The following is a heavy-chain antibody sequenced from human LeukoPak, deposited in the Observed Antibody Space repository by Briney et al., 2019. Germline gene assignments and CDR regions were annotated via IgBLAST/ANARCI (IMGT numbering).Heavy chain of an antibody. CDR1: GFTFSGYA. J-gene: IGHJ4*02. CDR2: VTGSGDAT. V-gene: IGHV3-23*01. Sequence: SGGSLRISCAAFGFTFSGYALTWVRQAPGKGLEWVSTVTGSGDATYYADSVKGRFTISRDNSQNMLYLQMNSLRAEDTARYYCAKDLAIAARPVFDYWGRGTLVTVSS. CDR3: AKDLAIAARPVFDY. D-gene: IGHD6-6*01.